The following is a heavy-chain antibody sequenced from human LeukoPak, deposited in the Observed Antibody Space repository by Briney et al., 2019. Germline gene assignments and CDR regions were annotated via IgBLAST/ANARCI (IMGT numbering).Heavy chain of an antibody. J-gene: IGHJ4*02. CDR3: ARGAAIGQTRDY. D-gene: IGHD6-13*01. V-gene: IGHV1-2*06. Sequence: ASVKVSCKASGYTFTGYYVHWVRQAPGQGLEWMGRINPDSGISNYAQKFQGRVTLTRDTSISAAYMELSSLTSDDTAVYYCARGAAIGQTRDYWGQGTLVIVSS. CDR2: INPDSGIS. CDR1: GYTFTGYY.